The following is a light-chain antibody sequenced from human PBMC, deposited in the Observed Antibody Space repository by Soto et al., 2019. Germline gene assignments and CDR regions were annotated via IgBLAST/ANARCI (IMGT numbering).Light chain of an antibody. CDR3: LQDNSYPQT. CDR1: QGISQD. V-gene: IGKV1-17*01. Sequence: DIQMTQSPSSLSASVGDRVTITCRASQGISQDLGWYQQKPEKAPTRLIYSASILQSGAPTRFCGSGCGTEFTLTISSLQPEDSAYYDCLQDNSYPQTFGQGTKVEIK. J-gene: IGKJ1*01. CDR2: SAS.